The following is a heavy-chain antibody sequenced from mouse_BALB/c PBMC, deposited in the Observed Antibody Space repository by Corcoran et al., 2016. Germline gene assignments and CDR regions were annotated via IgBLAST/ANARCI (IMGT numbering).Heavy chain of an antibody. Sequence: EVQMQQSGAEHVKPGASVQLSCTASGFNIKDTYMPWVKQRPEQGLEWIGRVDPANGNTKYDPKFQGKATITADTSSNTAYLQLSSLTSEDTAVYYCANWDCYFDVWGAGTTVTVSS. J-gene: IGHJ1*01. CDR3: ANWDCYFDV. D-gene: IGHD4-1*01. V-gene: IGHV14-3*02. CDR1: GFNIKDTY. CDR2: VDPANGNT.